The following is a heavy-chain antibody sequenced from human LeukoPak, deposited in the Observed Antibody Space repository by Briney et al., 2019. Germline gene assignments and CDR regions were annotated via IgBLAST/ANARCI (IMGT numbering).Heavy chain of an antibody. J-gene: IGHJ6*03. D-gene: IGHD1-1*01. CDR1: GYTFTGYY. CDR2: INPNSGGT. CDR3: ARGVHSYYYYYYMDV. Sequence: ASVKVSCKASGYTFTGYYMHWVRQAPGQGLEWMGWINPNSGGTNYAQKLQGRVTMTTDTSTSTAYMELRSLRSDDTAVYYCARGVHSYYYYYYMDVWGKGTTVTVSS. V-gene: IGHV1-2*02.